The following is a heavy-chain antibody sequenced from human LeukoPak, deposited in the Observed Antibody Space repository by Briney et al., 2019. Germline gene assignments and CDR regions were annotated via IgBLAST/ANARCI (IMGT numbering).Heavy chain of an antibody. Sequence: GGSLRLSCAASGFTFSSYAMSWVRQAPGKGLEWVSVIYSGGSTYYADSVKGRFTISRDNSKNTLYLQMNSLRAEDTAVYYCASLAVASADYWGQGTLVTVSS. CDR2: IYSGGST. J-gene: IGHJ4*02. CDR1: GFTFSSYA. D-gene: IGHD6-19*01. V-gene: IGHV3-66*01. CDR3: ASLAVASADY.